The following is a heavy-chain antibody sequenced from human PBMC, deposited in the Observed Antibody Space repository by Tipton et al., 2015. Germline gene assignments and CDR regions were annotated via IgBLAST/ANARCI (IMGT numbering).Heavy chain of an antibody. J-gene: IGHJ4*02. CDR1: GYFISDGHF. V-gene: IGHV4-34*01. Sequence: TLSLTCTVSGYFISDGHFWTWIRQPPGKGLEWIGEINHSGYTNYNPSLKSRVTISVDTSRNQFSLRLSSVTAADTAVYYCACQDYDSLTRDYQTVDYWGQGTLVTASS. CDR3: ACQDYDSLTRDYQTVDY. CDR2: INHSGYT. D-gene: IGHD3-9*01.